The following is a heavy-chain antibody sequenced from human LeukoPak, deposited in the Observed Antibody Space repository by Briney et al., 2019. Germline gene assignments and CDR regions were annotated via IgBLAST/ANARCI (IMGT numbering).Heavy chain of an antibody. CDR1: GFTVSSNY. J-gene: IGHJ3*02. CDR2: IYSGGST. V-gene: IGHV3-66*01. CDR3: ARATPVYGEGAFDI. D-gene: IGHD4-17*01. Sequence: QPGGSLRLSCAASGFTVSSNYMSWVRQAPGKGLEWVSVIYSGGSTYYADSVKGRFTISRDNSKNTLYLQMNSLRAEDTAVYYCARATPVYGEGAFDIWGQGTMVTVSS.